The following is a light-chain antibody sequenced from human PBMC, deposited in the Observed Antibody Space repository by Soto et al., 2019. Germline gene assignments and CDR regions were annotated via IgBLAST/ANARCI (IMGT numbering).Light chain of an antibody. J-gene: IGLJ2*01. CDR1: SSNIGRNT. V-gene: IGLV1-44*01. CDR2: SNN. CDR3: AAWDDSLNAAV. Sequence: QSVLTQPPSASGTPGQRVTISCSGSSSNIGRNTVNWYQQLPGTAPKVLIYSNNQRPSGVPDRLSGSKSGTSASLAISGLQSEDEADYYCAAWDDSLNAAVFGGGTKLTVL.